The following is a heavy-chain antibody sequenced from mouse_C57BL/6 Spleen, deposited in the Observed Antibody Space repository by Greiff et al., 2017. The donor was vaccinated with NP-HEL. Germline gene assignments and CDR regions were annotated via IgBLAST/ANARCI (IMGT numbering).Heavy chain of an antibody. J-gene: IGHJ3*01. CDR3: ARDRYESAY. D-gene: IGHD2-3*01. CDR2: ISYDGSN. Sequence: ESGPGLVKPSQSLSLTCSVTGYSITSGYYWNWIRQFPGNKLEWMGYISYDGSNNYNPSLKNRISITRDTSKNQFFLKLNSVTTEDTATYYCARDRYESAYWGQGTLVTVSA. CDR1: GYSITSGYY. V-gene: IGHV3-6*01.